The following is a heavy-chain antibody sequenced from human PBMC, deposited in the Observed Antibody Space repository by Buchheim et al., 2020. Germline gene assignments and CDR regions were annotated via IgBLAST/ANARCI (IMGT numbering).Heavy chain of an antibody. V-gene: IGHV3-7*01. J-gene: IGHJ1*01. D-gene: IGHD3-3*01. CDR1: GFTFSSYW. CDR3: ASVGPYYDFWSGYYTEYFQH. Sequence: EVQLVESGGGLVQPGGSLRLSCAASGFTFSSYWMSWVRQAPGKGLEWVANIKQDGSEKYYVDSVKGRFTISRDNAKNSLYLQMNSLRAEDTAVYYCASVGPYYDFWSGYYTEYFQHWGQGTL. CDR2: IKQDGSEK.